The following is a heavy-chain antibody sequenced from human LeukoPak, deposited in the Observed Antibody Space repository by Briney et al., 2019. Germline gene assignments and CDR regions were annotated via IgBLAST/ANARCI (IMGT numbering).Heavy chain of an antibody. V-gene: IGHV4-30-2*01. CDR1: GGSISSGGYY. CDR2: IYHSGST. D-gene: IGHD5-18*01. Sequence: SQTLSLTCTVSGGSISSGGYYWSWIRQPPGKGLEWIGYIYHSGSTYYNPSLKSRVTISVGTSKNQFSLKLSSVTAADTAVYYCARVENSYDYFDYWGQGTLVTVSS. J-gene: IGHJ4*02. CDR3: ARVENSYDYFDY.